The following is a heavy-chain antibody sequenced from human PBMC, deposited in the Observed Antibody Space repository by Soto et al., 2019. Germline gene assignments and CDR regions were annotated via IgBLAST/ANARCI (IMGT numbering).Heavy chain of an antibody. CDR1: GGSFTGYY. CDR3: ARGEAYRREVTFYYPGMDV. V-gene: IGHV4-34*01. D-gene: IGHD3-10*01. CDR2: MNHDGIT. J-gene: IGHJ6*02. Sequence: SETLSLTCGVYGGSFTGYYWTWIRQPPGERLEWIGEMNHDGITNYNPSLKSRVAIPLDTSKNQSSLRLTSVTAADTAVYFCARGEAYRREVTFYYPGMDVWGQGTTVTVSS.